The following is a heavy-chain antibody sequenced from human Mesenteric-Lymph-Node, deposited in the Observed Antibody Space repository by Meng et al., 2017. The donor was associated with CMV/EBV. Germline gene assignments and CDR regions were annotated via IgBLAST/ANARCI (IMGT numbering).Heavy chain of an antibody. D-gene: IGHD3-9*01. J-gene: IGHJ4*02. CDR3: TRIDYDILTGDDYFDD. CDR1: TFSSAW. Sequence: TFSSAWMSGVRQAPGRGLEWLSRIKSKSDGETIGYVAPVKGRFTTSRDDSKNTLYLQMNSLEAADTAVYYCTRIDYDILTGDDYFDDWGQGTLVTVSS. V-gene: IGHV3-15*01. CDR2: IKSKSDGETI.